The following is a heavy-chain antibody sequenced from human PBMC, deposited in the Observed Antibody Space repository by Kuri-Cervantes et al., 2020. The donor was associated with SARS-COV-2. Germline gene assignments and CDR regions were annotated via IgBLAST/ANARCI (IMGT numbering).Heavy chain of an antibody. CDR2: IYYSGST. D-gene: IGHD3-3*01. CDR1: GGSISSGDYY. Sequence: SETLSLTCTVSGGSISSGDYYWSWIRQPPGKGLEWIGYIYYSGSTYYNPSLKSRVTISVDTSKNQFSLKLSSVTAADTAVYYCARRVPPWYDFWSGYYGMDVWGQGTTVTVSS. V-gene: IGHV4-30-4*01. CDR3: ARRVPPWYDFWSGYYGMDV. J-gene: IGHJ6*02.